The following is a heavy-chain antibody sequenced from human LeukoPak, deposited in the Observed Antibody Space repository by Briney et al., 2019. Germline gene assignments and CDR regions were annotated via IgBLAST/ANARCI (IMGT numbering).Heavy chain of an antibody. J-gene: IGHJ4*02. Sequence: GGSLRLSCAASGFTFSNYGMNWVRQAPGKGLEWVSAISGSGGSTYYADSVKGRFTISRDNSKNTLYLQMNSLRAEDTAVYYCAKDRGHDYGLSFDYWGQGTLVTVSS. CDR1: GFTFSNYG. CDR3: AKDRGHDYGLSFDY. V-gene: IGHV3-23*01. D-gene: IGHD4-17*01. CDR2: ISGSGGST.